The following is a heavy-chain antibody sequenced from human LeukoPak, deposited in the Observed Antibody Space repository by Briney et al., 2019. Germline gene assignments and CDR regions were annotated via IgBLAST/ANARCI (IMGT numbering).Heavy chain of an antibody. Sequence: PGESLKISCKVSGYSFNTYWIGWVRQMPGKGLEWIGIIYPGDSDTRYSPSFQGQVTISADKSINTAYLQWSSLKASDTALYYCARHRREFQLISDYWGQGTLVTVSP. CDR3: ARHRREFQLISDY. J-gene: IGHJ4*02. V-gene: IGHV5-51*01. CDR2: IYPGDSDT. D-gene: IGHD2-2*01. CDR1: GYSFNTYW.